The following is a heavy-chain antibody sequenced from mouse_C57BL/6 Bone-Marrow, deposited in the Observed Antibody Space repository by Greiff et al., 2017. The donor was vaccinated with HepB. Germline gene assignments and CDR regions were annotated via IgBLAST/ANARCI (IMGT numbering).Heavy chain of an antibody. CDR2: ISYDGSN. D-gene: IGHD2-5*01. CDR1: GYSITSGYY. V-gene: IGHV3-6*01. J-gene: IGHJ3*01. Sequence: EVQLVESGPGLVKPSQSLSLTCSVTGYSITSGYYWNWIRQFPGNKLEWMGYISYDGSNNYNPSLKNRISITRDTSKNPFFLKLNSVTTEDTATYYCSSYYSNYVEFAYWGQGTLVTVSA. CDR3: SSYYSNYVEFAY.